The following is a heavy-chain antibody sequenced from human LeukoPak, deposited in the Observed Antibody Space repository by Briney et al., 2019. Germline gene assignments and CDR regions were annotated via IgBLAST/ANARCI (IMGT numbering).Heavy chain of an antibody. V-gene: IGHV4-59*01. CDR2: VYYSAST. CDR3: ARGIMTTVPTFDY. D-gene: IGHD4-17*01. Sequence: SETLSLTCTVSGGSINGYYWSRIRQPPGKGLEWIGYVYYSASTNYSPSLKSRVTIPVDTSKKQFSLRLSSVTAAETAVYYCARGIMTTVPTFDYWGQGTLVTVSS. J-gene: IGHJ4*02. CDR1: GGSINGYY.